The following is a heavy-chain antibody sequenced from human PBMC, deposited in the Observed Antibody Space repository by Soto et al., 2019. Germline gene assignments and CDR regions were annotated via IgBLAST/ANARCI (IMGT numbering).Heavy chain of an antibody. J-gene: IGHJ4*02. Sequence: ASVKVSCKASGYTFTDYFIHWVRQAPGQGLEWMGWINPDNGGTVYAQKFQGRITMARDTPVSTVYMELSGLRSGDTAVYYCTRSTQYSASLEFDFWGQGTLVPVSS. V-gene: IGHV1-2*02. CDR3: TRSTQYSASLEFDF. D-gene: IGHD5-12*01. CDR2: INPDNGGT. CDR1: GYTFTDYF.